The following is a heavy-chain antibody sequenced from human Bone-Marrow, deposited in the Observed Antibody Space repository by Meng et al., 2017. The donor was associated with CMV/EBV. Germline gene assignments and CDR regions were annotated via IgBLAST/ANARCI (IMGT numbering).Heavy chain of an antibody. V-gene: IGHV3-30*03. Sequence: GGSLRLSCAASGFTFSSYSMNWVRQAPGKGLEWVAVISYDGSNKYYADSVKGRFTISRDNSKNTLYLQMNSLRAEDTAVYYCARDQELQYQLLYFYYGMDVWGQGTTVTVSS. CDR1: GFTFSSYS. CDR3: ARDQELQYQLLYFYYGMDV. D-gene: IGHD2-2*02. J-gene: IGHJ6*02. CDR2: ISYDGSNK.